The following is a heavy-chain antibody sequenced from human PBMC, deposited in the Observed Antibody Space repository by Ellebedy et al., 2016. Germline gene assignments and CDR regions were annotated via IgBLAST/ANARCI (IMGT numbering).Heavy chain of an antibody. Sequence: GESLKISXATSGFTFTDEYMDWVRQVPGKGLEWVGRSKNKANNYATQYAASVKGRFTISRDDSKNSLDLQMNRLKTEDTAVYYCTKGYYWDWGQGTLVTVSS. D-gene: IGHD3-3*01. CDR3: TKGYYWD. CDR1: GFTFTDEY. V-gene: IGHV3-72*01. J-gene: IGHJ4*02. CDR2: SKNKANNYAT.